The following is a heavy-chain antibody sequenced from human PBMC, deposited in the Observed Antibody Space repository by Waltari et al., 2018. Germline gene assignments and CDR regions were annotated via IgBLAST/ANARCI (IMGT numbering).Heavy chain of an antibody. CDR2: IYYRGTT. Sequence: QVQLQESGPGLVKPSETLSLTCTVPGGSISSYSWSWIRQPPGKGLEWIGYIYYRGTTNYNPSLKSRVTISVDTSKNQFSLKLSSVTAADTAVYYCAGSFGIAVAAPTGPFDYRGQGTLVTVSS. CDR3: AGSFGIAVAAPTGPFDY. V-gene: IGHV4-59*01. CDR1: GGSISSYS. J-gene: IGHJ4*02. D-gene: IGHD6-19*01.